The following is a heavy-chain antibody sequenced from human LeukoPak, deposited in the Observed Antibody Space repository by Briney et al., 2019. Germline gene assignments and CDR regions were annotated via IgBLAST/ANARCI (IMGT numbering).Heavy chain of an antibody. CDR1: VGSFSGYY. J-gene: IGHJ4*02. V-gene: IGHV4-34*01. CDR3: ARGRGIAARGY. CDR2: INYSGST. Sequence: AETLSLTCAVYVGSFSGYYWSWIRQPTGKGLECIGEINYSGSTNYNPPRKSRVNLLVDTCKNQFSLKLRSVTAADTAVYYCARGRGIAARGYWGQGTLVTVSS. D-gene: IGHD6-6*01.